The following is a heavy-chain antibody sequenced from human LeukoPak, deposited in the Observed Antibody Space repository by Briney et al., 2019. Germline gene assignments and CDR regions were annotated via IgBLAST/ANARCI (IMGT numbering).Heavy chain of an antibody. CDR1: GFAFSSYS. CDR2: ININGRIT. CDR3: AKGSLGFAQH. D-gene: IGHD3-10*01. J-gene: IGHJ1*01. V-gene: IGHV3-48*01. Sequence: GGSLRLSCAASGFAFSSYSMNWVRQAPGKGLEWLGYININGRITYYADSVKGRFTISRDNSKNTLYLQMNSLRAEDTAVYYCAKGSLGFAQHWGQGTLVTVSS.